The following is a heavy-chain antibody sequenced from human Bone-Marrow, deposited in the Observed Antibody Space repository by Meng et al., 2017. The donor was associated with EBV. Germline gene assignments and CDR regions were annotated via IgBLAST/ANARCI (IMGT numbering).Heavy chain of an antibody. V-gene: IGHV3-53*01. CDR1: GFSVNNNY. D-gene: IGHD6-6*01. CDR2: IYSGGST. J-gene: IGHJ4*02. CDR3: ARGSSSSLRFEDY. Sequence: DVPLVESGGGLIPPGGSLRLSCAASGFSVNNNYMTWVRQAPGKGLEWVSVIYSGGSTYYADSVKGRFTISRDNSKNTLYLQMNTLRAEDTAVYYCARGSSSSLRFEDYWGQGTLVTVSS.